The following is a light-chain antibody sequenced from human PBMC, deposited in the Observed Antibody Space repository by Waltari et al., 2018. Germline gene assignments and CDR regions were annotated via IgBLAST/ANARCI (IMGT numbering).Light chain of an antibody. CDR1: SLRSYY. CDR3: NSRDSSGNHYV. V-gene: IGLV3-19*01. J-gene: IGLJ1*01. Sequence: SSELTQDPAVSVALGQTVRITCQGDSLRSYYASWYQQKPGQAPVLVIYGKNNRPSGIPHRLSGPSSGNTASYTITGAQAEDEADYYCNSRDSSGNHYVFGTGTKVTVL. CDR2: GKN.